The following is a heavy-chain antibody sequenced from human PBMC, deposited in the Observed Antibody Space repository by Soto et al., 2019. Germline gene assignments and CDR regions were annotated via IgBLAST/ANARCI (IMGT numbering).Heavy chain of an antibody. J-gene: IGHJ4*02. CDR3: AREVTVASYSFDF. Sequence: QVQLVQSGAEVKRPGSSVKVSCKASGGTFNNYALSWVRQAPGQGLEWMGGIIPIFNSANYAQKLQGRVTITADDSTITAYMELRSLRPDDTAVYYCAREVTVASYSFDFWGQGTLVTVSS. CDR2: IIPIFNSA. V-gene: IGHV1-69*01. CDR1: GGTFNNYA. D-gene: IGHD5-12*01.